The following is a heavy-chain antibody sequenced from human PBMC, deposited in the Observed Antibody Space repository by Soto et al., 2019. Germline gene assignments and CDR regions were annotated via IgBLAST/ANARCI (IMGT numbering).Heavy chain of an antibody. D-gene: IGHD5-12*01. V-gene: IGHV3-21*01. CDR1: GFTFSSYI. J-gene: IGHJ1*01. CDR2: ISSSSSYI. CDR3: ARDGYSGYDFGY. Sequence: GGSLRLSCADSGFTFSSYIMNWVRQAPGKGLEWVSSISSSSSYIYYADSVKGRFTISRDNAKNSLYLQMNSLRAEDTAVYYCARDGYSGYDFGYWGQGTLVTVSS.